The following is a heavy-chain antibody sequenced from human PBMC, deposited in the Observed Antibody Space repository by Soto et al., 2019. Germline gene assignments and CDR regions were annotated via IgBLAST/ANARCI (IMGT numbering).Heavy chain of an antibody. D-gene: IGHD6-25*01. CDR3: ARFTRGSSGDY. J-gene: IGHJ4*02. CDR1: GFTFNTYW. V-gene: IGHV3-7*01. Sequence: GSLRLSCVASGFTFNTYWMSWVHQAPGKGLEWVANIKEDGSDKYYVDSVKGRFTISRDNAKNLLYLQMNSPGAGDTAMYYCARFTRGSSGDYWGQGTLVTVSS. CDR2: IKEDGSDK.